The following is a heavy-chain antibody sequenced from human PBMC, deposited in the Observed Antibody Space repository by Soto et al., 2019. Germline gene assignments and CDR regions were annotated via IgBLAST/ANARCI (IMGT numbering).Heavy chain of an antibody. CDR3: AREAGAGTNMDGSGSYQDY. Sequence: GGSLRLSCAASGFTFSSYWMSWVRQAPGKGLEWVANIKQDGSEKYYVDSVKGRFTISRDNAKNSLYLQMNSLRAEDTAVYYCAREAGAGTNMDGSGSYQDYWGQGTLVTVSS. V-gene: IGHV3-7*01. CDR2: IKQDGSEK. CDR1: GFTFSSYW. J-gene: IGHJ4*02. D-gene: IGHD3-10*01.